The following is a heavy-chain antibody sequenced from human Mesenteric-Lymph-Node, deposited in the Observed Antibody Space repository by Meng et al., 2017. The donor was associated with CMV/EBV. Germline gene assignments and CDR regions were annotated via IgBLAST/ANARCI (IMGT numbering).Heavy chain of an antibody. D-gene: IGHD2-8*02. Sequence: GESLKISCAASGFTFSSYAMSWVRQAPGKGLEWVSAISGSGGSTYYADSVKGRFTISRDNSKNTLYLQMNSLRAEDTAVYYCAKVRVASHWYYFDYWGQGTLVTSPQ. CDR2: ISGSGGST. J-gene: IGHJ4*02. CDR1: GFTFSSYA. CDR3: AKVRVASHWYYFDY. V-gene: IGHV3-23*01.